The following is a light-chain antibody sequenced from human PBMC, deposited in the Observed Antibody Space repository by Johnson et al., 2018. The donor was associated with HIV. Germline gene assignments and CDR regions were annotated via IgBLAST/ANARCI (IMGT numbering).Light chain of an antibody. J-gene: IGLJ1*01. CDR3: GTWDSSLRAYV. V-gene: IGLV1-51*02. CDR2: ENN. Sequence: QSVLTQPPSVSAAPGQKVTISCSGSSSNIGNNYVSWYQQLPGTAPKLLIYENNKRPSGIPDRFSGSKSGTSATLGITGLQTGDEADYYGGTWDSSLRAYVFGTGTKVTV. CDR1: SSNIGNNY.